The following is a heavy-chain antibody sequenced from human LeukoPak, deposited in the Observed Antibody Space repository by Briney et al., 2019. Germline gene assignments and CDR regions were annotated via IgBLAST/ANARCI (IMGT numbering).Heavy chain of an antibody. CDR2: ISYDGSNK. D-gene: IGHD6-13*01. J-gene: IGHJ4*02. CDR1: GFTFSSYA. Sequence: GGSLRLSCAASGFTFSSYAMHWVRQAPGKGLEWVAVISYDGSNKYYADSVKGRFTISRDNSKNTLYLQMNSLRAEDTAVYYCARDDPPSIAAAGDYFDYWGQGTLVTVSS. V-gene: IGHV3-30*04. CDR3: ARDDPPSIAAAGDYFDY.